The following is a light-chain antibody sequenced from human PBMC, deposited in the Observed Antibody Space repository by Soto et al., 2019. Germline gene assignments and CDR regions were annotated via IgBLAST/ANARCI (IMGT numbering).Light chain of an antibody. Sequence: EIVMTQAPATLSVSPGERATLSCRASQSVSSNLAWYQKKPGPAPRLLSYGSSTRATGIPARFSGSGSGTEYTLTISSLQSEDCAVYYCQQYNNWPPWTVGQGTKVEIK. J-gene: IGKJ1*01. CDR1: QSVSSN. CDR2: GSS. V-gene: IGKV3-15*01. CDR3: QQYNNWPPWT.